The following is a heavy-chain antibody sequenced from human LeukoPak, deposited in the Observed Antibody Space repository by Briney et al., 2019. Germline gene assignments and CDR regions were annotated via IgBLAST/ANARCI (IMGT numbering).Heavy chain of an antibody. V-gene: IGHV5-51*01. CDR1: GSRFSTYW. J-gene: IGHJ3*01. CDR2: IYPGDSDT. CDR3: ARPNITSYYDSRGYDAFDV. Sequence: GESLKISCKGSGSRFSTYWIAWVRQMPGTGLEWMGIIYPGDSDTRYSPSFQGQVTISADKSVNTAYLQWSSLKASDTAMYYCARPNITSYYDSRGYDAFDVWGQGTMVTVYS. D-gene: IGHD3-22*01.